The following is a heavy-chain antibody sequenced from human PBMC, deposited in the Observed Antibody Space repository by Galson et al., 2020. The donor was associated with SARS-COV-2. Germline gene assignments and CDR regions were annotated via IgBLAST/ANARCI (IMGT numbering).Heavy chain of an antibody. CDR3: AKAHCSGGRCYSPVYFYYAMD. Sequence: GGSLRLSCAASGFTFDDFAMHWVRQAPGKGLEWVSLISWDGITTYYADSVKGRFTISRDNSKNSLYLQMNSLRAEDTALYYCAKAHCSGGRCYSPVYFYYAMD. D-gene: IGHD2-15*01. CDR1: GFTFDDFA. J-gene: IGHJ6*01. V-gene: IGHV3-43D*03. CDR2: ISWDGITT.